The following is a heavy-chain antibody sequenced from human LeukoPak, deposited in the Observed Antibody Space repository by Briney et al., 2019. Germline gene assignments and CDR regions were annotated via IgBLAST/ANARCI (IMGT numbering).Heavy chain of an antibody. J-gene: IGHJ4*02. D-gene: IGHD3-3*01. Sequence: PSETLSLTCTVSGGSISSSSYSWGWIRQPPGKGLEWIGSIYYSGSTYYNPSLKSRVTISVDTSKNQFSLKLSSVTAADTAVYYCARHGNPIVLRFLEWFRFDYWGQGTLVTVSS. CDR3: ARHGNPIVLRFLEWFRFDY. CDR2: IYYSGST. V-gene: IGHV4-39*01. CDR1: GGSISSSSYS.